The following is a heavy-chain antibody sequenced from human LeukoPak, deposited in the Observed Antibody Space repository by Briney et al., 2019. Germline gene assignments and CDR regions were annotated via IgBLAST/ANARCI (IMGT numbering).Heavy chain of an antibody. Sequence: PSETLSLTCTVSGGFISSYYWSWIRQPPGKGLEWIGYIYCSGSTNYNPSLKSRVTISVDTSKKQFSLKLSSVTAADTAVYYCASSGSSGRIYYWGQGTLVTVSS. CDR2: IYCSGST. CDR3: ASSGSSGRIYY. D-gene: IGHD3-10*01. J-gene: IGHJ4*02. V-gene: IGHV4-59*12. CDR1: GGFISSYY.